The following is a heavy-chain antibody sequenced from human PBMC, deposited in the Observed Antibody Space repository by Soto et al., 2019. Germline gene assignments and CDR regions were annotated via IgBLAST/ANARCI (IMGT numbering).Heavy chain of an antibody. V-gene: IGHV3-11*01. CDR3: ARRAVAATSSGAGGFFDI. CDR2: ISSSGSTI. D-gene: IGHD2-15*01. CDR1: GFTFSDYY. Sequence: PGGSLRLSCAASGFTFSDYYMSWIRQAPGKGLEWVSYISSSGSTIYYADSVKGRFTISRDNAKNSLYLQMNSLRAEDTAVYYCARRAVAATSSGAGGFFDIWGQGTMVTVSS. J-gene: IGHJ3*02.